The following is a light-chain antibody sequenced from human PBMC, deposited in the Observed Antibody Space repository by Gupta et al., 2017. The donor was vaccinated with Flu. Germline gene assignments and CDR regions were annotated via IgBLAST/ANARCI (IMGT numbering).Light chain of an antibody. Sequence: SLGERSAINCKSIQSRRVSSNNKNYLAWYQHKPVQPPMVLIYWASSRESGVPDRFSGSGCATDFTLTISSLQAEDVAVYYCQQWATTPPTFGQGTKLEI. CDR2: WAS. CDR3: QQWATTPPT. J-gene: IGKJ2*01. V-gene: IGKV4-1*01. CDR1: QSRRVSSNNKNY.